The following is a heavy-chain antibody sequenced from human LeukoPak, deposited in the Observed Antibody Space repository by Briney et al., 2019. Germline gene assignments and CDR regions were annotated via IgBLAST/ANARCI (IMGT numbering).Heavy chain of an antibody. J-gene: IGHJ4*02. CDR2: ISGSGGST. V-gene: IGHV3-23*01. D-gene: IGHD1-26*01. CDR1: GFTFSSYA. CDR3: AKDSWQLRGRLSDY. Sequence: GGSLRLSCAASGFTFSSYAMSWVRQAPGKGVEWVSAISGSGGSTYYADSVKGRFTISRDNSKNTLYLQMNSLRAEDTAVYYCAKDSWQLRGRLSDYWGQGTLVTVSS.